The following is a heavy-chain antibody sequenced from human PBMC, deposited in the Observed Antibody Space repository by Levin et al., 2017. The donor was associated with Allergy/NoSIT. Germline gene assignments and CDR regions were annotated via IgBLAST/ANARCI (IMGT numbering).Heavy chain of an antibody. Sequence: GGSLRLSCGASAFIFSSYGMHWLRQAPGKGLEWVSYINSDGSSTNYADSVKGRFTISRDNAKNTLFLQMNSLRAEDTAVYYCARGAYGSGQYYDYWGQGTLVTVSS. D-gene: IGHD3-10*01. V-gene: IGHV3-74*01. CDR2: INSDGSST. CDR3: ARGAYGSGQYYDY. CDR1: AFIFSSYG. J-gene: IGHJ4*02.